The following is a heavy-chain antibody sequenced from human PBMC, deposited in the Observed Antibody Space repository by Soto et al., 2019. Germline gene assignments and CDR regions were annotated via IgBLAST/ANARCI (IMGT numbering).Heavy chain of an antibody. CDR2: IIPIFGTA. D-gene: IGHD6-13*01. Sequence: SVKVSCKASGGTFSSYAISWVRQAPGQGLEWMGGIIPIFGTANYAQKFQGRVTITADESTSTAYMELSSLRSEDTAVYYCARDGIAAAGRSDYYYGMDVWAQGTTVTVS. CDR1: GGTFSSYA. J-gene: IGHJ6*02. V-gene: IGHV1-69*13. CDR3: ARDGIAAAGRSDYYYGMDV.